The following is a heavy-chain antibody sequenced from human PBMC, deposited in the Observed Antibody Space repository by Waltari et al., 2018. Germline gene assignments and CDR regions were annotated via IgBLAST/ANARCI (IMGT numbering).Heavy chain of an antibody. CDR2: IYRGGST. D-gene: IGHD1-26*01. Sequence: EVQLVESGGGLIQPGGSLRLSCAASGFTVSTHYMTWVRQAPGKGLEWLSVIYRGGSTYYADSVKGRFTISRDNSKNTLYLQMNSLRAEDTAVYYCARDPSGSYPGDYWGQGTLVTVSS. CDR3: ARDPSGSYPGDY. J-gene: IGHJ4*02. V-gene: IGHV3-53*01. CDR1: GFTVSTHY.